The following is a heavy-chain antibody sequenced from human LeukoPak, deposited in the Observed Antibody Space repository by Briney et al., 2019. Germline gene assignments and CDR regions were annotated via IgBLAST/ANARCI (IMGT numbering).Heavy chain of an antibody. CDR2: ISDTGGRT. CDR1: GITLSNSG. CDR3: AKRGVVIRVILVGFHKEAYYFDS. Sequence: PGGSLRLSCAVSGITLSNSGMTWVRQAPGKGLEWVAGISDTGGRTNYADSVKGRFTISRDNPKNPLYLPMNSLRAEDTAVYFCAKRGVVIRVILVGFHKEAYYFDSWGQGALVTVSS. V-gene: IGHV3-23*01. D-gene: IGHD3-22*01. J-gene: IGHJ4*02.